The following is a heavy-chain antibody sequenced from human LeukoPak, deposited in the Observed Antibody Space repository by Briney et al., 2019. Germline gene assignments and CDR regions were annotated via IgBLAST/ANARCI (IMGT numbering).Heavy chain of an antibody. CDR2: IYTSGST. J-gene: IGHJ4*02. CDR1: GGSISSGSYY. Sequence: SETLSLTCTVSGGSISSGSYYWSWIRQPAGKGLEWIGRIYTSGSTNYNPSLKSRVTISVDTSKNQFSLKLSSVTAADTAVYYCAREIYSYGYSVYWGQGNLVTVSS. V-gene: IGHV4-61*02. CDR3: AREIYSYGYSVY. D-gene: IGHD5-18*01.